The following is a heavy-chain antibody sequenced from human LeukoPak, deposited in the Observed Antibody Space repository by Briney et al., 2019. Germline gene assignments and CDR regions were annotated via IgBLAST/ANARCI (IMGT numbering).Heavy chain of an antibody. CDR2: INPSGGST. Sequence: GASVKVSCKASGHTFTTYYMNWVRQAPGQGLEWMGIINPSGGSTSYAQKFQGRVTMTRDTSTSTVYMELSSLRSEDTAVYYCARAYDSSGYYFDHWGQGTLVTVSS. CDR3: ARAYDSSGYYFDH. D-gene: IGHD3-22*01. J-gene: IGHJ4*02. CDR1: GHTFTTYY. V-gene: IGHV1-46*01.